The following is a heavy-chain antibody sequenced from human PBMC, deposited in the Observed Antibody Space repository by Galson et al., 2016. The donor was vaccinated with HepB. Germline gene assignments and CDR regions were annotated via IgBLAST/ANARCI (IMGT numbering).Heavy chain of an antibody. CDR2: IYPRDSTT. V-gene: IGHV5-51*01. CDR1: GYIFSTYW. Sequence: QSGAEVKKSGESLKISCKGSGYIFSTYWIGWVRQMPGKGLEWMGIIYPRDSTTRYSASFQGHVTISADKSISTAYLQWSSLTASDTAIYYCARHLWGSDSFDVWGQGTMLSVSS. CDR3: ARHLWGSDSFDV. J-gene: IGHJ3*01. D-gene: IGHD3-22*01.